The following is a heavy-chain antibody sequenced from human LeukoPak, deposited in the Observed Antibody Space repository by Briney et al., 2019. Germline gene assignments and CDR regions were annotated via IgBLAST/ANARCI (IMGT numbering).Heavy chain of an antibody. J-gene: IGHJ3*02. D-gene: IGHD2-2*01. Sequence: SETLSLTCTVSGGSISSSSYYWGWIRQPPGKGLEWIGSIYYSGSTYYNPSLKSRVTISVDTSKNQFSLKLSSVTAADTAVYYCARIVVVTVPAATLNAFDIWGQGTMVTVSS. V-gene: IGHV4-39*01. CDR2: IYYSGST. CDR3: ARIVVVTVPAATLNAFDI. CDR1: GGSISSSSYY.